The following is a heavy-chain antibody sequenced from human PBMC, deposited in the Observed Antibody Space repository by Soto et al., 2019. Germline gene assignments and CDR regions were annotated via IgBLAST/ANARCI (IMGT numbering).Heavy chain of an antibody. CDR3: ARGSSGWYGGYGMDV. D-gene: IGHD6-19*01. V-gene: IGHV1-2*04. J-gene: IGHJ6*02. CDR2: INPNSGGT. CDR1: GYTFTGYY. Sequence: DSVKVSCKASGYTFTGYYMHWVRQAPGQGLEWMGWINPNSGGTNYAQKFQGWVTMTRDTSISTAYMELSRLRSDDTAVYYCARGSSGWYGGYGMDVWGQGTTVTVSS.